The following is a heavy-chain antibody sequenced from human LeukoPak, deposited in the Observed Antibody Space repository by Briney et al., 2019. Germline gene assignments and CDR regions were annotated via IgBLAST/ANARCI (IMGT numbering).Heavy chain of an antibody. CDR2: IKQDGSEK. Sequence: GGSLRLSCAASGFTFSSYWMTWVRQAPGKGLEWVAIIKQDGSEKYYVDSVKGRFTISRENAKNSLFLQVNSLRAEDTAVYYCARESQYDFWSGFDCWGLGTLVTVPS. V-gene: IGHV3-7*01. CDR3: ARESQYDFWSGFDC. J-gene: IGHJ4*02. CDR1: GFTFSSYW. D-gene: IGHD3-3*01.